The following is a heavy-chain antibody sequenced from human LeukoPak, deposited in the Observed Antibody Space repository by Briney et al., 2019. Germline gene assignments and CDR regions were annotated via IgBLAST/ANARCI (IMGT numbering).Heavy chain of an antibody. CDR2: INHSGST. V-gene: IGHV4-34*01. CDR3: ATTRRKYYFDY. CDR1: GGSFSGYY. Sequence: PSETLSLTCAVYGGSFSGYYWSWISQPPGKGLEWIGEINHSGSTNYNPSLKSRVTISVDTSKNQFSLKLSPVTAADTAVYYCATTRRKYYFDYWGQGTLVTVSS. J-gene: IGHJ4*02. D-gene: IGHD1-14*01.